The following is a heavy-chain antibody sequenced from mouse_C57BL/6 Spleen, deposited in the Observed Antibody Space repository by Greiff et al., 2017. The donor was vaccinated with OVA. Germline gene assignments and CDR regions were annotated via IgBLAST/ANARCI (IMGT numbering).Heavy chain of an antibody. CDR3: GYSNHLYYAMDY. V-gene: IGHV1-59*01. CDR1: GYTFTSYW. CDR2: IDPSDSYT. J-gene: IGHJ4*01. D-gene: IGHD2-5*01. Sequence: VQLQQPGAELVRPGTSVKLSCKASGYTFTSYWMHWVKQRPGQGLEWIGVIDPSDSYTNYNQKFKGKATLTVDTSSSTAYMQLSSLTSEDSAVYYCGYSNHLYYAMDYWGQGTSVTVSS.